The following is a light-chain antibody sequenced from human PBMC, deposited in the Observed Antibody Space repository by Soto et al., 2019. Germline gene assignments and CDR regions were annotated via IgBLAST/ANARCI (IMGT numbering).Light chain of an antibody. CDR1: SSDVGGYNY. CDR3: SSYTSRSTYV. V-gene: IGLV2-14*01. Sequence: QSVLTQPASVSGSPGQSITISCAGTSSDVGGYNYVSWYQHHPGKAPKLMIYEVSDRPSGVSNRFSGSKSGNTASLTISGLQAEDEADYYCSSYTSRSTYVFGTGTKVNV. CDR2: EVS. J-gene: IGLJ1*01.